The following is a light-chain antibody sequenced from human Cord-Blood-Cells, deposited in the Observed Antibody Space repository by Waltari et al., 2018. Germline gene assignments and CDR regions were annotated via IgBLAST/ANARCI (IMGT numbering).Light chain of an antibody. J-gene: IGLJ3*02. CDR1: SSDVGGYNY. V-gene: IGLV2-14*01. Sequence: QSALTQPASVSGSPGQSITISCTGTSSDVGGYNYVSWYQQHPGKAPKPMIYDVSKRPSGASNRFSGSKSGNTASLTISGLQAEDEADYYCSSYTSSSTWVFGGGTKLTVL. CDR2: DVS. CDR3: SSYTSSSTWV.